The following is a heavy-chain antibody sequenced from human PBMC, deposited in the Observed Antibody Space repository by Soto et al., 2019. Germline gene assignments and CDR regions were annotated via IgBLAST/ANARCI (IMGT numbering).Heavy chain of an antibody. Sequence: PGGSLRLSCAASGFTFGNYWMHWVRQAPGRELESVSRMNSDASSTNYADCVKGRFTVSRDNAKNTLYLQMNSLRAQDTAVYYCATAEVDYWGPGTLLTVSS. CDR3: ATAEVDY. CDR2: MNSDASST. V-gene: IGHV3-74*01. CDR1: GFTFGNYW. J-gene: IGHJ4*02.